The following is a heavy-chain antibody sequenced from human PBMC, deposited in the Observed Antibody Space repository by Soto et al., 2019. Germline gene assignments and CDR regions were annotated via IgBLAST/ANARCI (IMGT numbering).Heavy chain of an antibody. Sequence: GESLKISCKGSGYTFTPYWIGWVRLMSGKGLEWMGIIYPGDSYTNYSPSFQGHVTISADKSITTTYLQWSSLKASDTAIYYCAASIFYYGMDVWGQGTTVTVSS. CDR3: AASIFYYGMDV. CDR1: GYTFTPYW. CDR2: IYPGDSYT. V-gene: IGHV5-51*01. J-gene: IGHJ6*02.